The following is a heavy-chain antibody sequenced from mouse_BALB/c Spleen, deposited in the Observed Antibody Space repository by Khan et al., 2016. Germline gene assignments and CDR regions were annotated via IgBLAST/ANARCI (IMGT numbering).Heavy chain of an antibody. CDR3: ARSTMITAHYAKDY. Sequence: EVQLQESGAEPVKPGASVKLSCTASGFNIKDTYMYWVKQRPEQGLEWIGRIDPASGNTKFDPKFQDKATITADISSNTAYLLLTSLTSEDTAVYYCARSTMITAHYAKDYWGQGTSVTVSS. CDR2: IDPASGNT. D-gene: IGHD2-4*01. J-gene: IGHJ4*01. V-gene: IGHV14-3*02. CDR1: GFNIKDTY.